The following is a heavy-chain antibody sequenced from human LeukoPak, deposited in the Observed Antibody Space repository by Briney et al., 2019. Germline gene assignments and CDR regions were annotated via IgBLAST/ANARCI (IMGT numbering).Heavy chain of an antibody. CDR2: INPNSGGT. Sequence: ASVKVSCKASGYTFTGYYMHWVRQAPGQGLEWMGWINPNSGGTNYAQKFQGWVTMTRDNAKNSLYLQMNSLRAEDTAVYYCARVARTYYDILGNVGPDYWGQGTLVTVSS. V-gene: IGHV1-2*04. D-gene: IGHD3-9*01. J-gene: IGHJ4*02. CDR3: ARVARTYYDILGNVGPDY. CDR1: GYTFTGYY.